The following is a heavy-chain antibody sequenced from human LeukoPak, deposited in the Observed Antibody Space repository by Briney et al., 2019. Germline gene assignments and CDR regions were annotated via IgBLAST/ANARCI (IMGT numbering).Heavy chain of an antibody. D-gene: IGHD2/OR15-2a*01. Sequence: GGTLRLSCVASGSTFTSSAMSWVRQAPGKGLEWVSAISGRSGTTYYADSVKGRFTISRDNSKNTLYLQMNSLRAGDTAVYYCAKVGTVYFPLDFWGQGTLVTVSS. J-gene: IGHJ4*02. CDR2: ISGRSGTT. CDR3: AKVGTVYFPLDF. CDR1: GSTFTSSA. V-gene: IGHV3-23*01.